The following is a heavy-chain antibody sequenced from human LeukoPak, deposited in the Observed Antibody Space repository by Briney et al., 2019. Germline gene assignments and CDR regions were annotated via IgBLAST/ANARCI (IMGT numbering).Heavy chain of an antibody. V-gene: IGHV4-30-4*02. CDR2: IYYSGST. D-gene: IGHD3-16*01. Sequence: PSETLSLTCTVSGGSISSGDYYWSWIRQPPGKGLEWIGYIYYSGSTYYNPSLKSRVTISVDTSKNQFSLKLSSVTAADTAVYYCARVAGYASMITVYYFDYWGQGTLVTVSS. CDR1: GGSISSGDYY. CDR3: ARVAGYASMITVYYFDY. J-gene: IGHJ4*02.